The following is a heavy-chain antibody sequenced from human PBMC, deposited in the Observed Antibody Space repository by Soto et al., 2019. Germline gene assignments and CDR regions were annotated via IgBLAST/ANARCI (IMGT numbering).Heavy chain of an antibody. CDR3: TTVVIPGTRHMD. CDR1: GGSITSINNY. Sequence: PEKLPDTYTGSGGSITSINNYGGWIRQPPGMGLEWIANIYYDGSTFYNPSLKSRVAMSIDTSKNQFSLNLTPVTATDTAVYYCTTVVIPGTRHMD. V-gene: IGHV4-39*01. CDR2: IYYDGST. J-gene: IGHJ6*03. D-gene: IGHD2-21*01.